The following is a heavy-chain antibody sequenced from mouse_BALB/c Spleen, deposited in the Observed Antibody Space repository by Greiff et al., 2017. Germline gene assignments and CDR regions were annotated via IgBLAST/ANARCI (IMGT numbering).Heavy chain of an antibody. CDR2: ISYSGST. CDR3: ARRDGYDDWYFDV. D-gene: IGHD2-2*01. Sequence: VQLKQSGPGLVKPSQSLSLTCTVTGYSITSDYAWNWIRQFPGNKLEWMGYISYSGSTSYNPSLKSRISITRDTSKNQFFLQLNSVTTEDTATYYCARRDGYDDWYFDVWGAGTTVTVSS. CDR1: GYSITSDYA. V-gene: IGHV3-2*02. J-gene: IGHJ1*01.